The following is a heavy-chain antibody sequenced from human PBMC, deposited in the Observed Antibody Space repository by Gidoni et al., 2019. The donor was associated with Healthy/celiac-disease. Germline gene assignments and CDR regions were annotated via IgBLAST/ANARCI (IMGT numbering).Heavy chain of an antibody. Sequence: QVQLQQWGAGLLKPSETLSLTCAVYGGSFSGYYWSWIRQPPGKGLEWIGEINHSGSTNYNPSLKSRVTISVDTSKNQFSLKLSSVTAADTAVYYCARVGGGRHHAGWFDPWGQGTLVTVSS. D-gene: IGHD1-26*01. J-gene: IGHJ5*02. V-gene: IGHV4-34*01. CDR2: INHSGST. CDR3: ARVGGGRHHAGWFDP. CDR1: GGSFSGYY.